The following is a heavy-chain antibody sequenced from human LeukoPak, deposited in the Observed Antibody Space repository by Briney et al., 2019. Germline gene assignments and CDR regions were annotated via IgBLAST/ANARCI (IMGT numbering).Heavy chain of an antibody. J-gene: IGHJ1*01. CDR2: INHSGST. CDR1: GGSFSGYY. V-gene: IGHV4-34*01. CDR3: ASRSQYSSSWYKQVRYFQH. Sequence: PSESLSLTCAVYGGSFSGYYWSWIRQPPGKGLEWIGEINHSGSTNYNPSLKSRVTISVDTSKNQFSLKLSSVTAADTAVYYCASRSQYSSSWYKQVRYFQHWGQGTLVTVSS. D-gene: IGHD6-13*01.